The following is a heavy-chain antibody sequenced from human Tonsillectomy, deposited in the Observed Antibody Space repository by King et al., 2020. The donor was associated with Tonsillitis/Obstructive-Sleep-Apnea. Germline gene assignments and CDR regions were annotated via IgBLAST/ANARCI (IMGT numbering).Heavy chain of an antibody. CDR1: GGTFSSYA. D-gene: IGHD2-15*01. Sequence: QLVQSGAEXKKPGSSVKVSCKASGGTFSSYAISWVRQAPGQXLEWMXGIXPIFGTANYAQKFQGRVTITADESTSTAYMELSSLRSEDTAVYYCARVGYCSGGSCYSLAYWGQGTLVTVSS. CDR3: ARVGYCSGGSCYSLAY. CDR2: IXPIFGTA. J-gene: IGHJ4*02. V-gene: IGHV1-69*12.